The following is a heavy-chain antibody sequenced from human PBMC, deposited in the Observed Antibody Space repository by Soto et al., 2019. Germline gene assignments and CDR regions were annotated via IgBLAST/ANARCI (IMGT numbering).Heavy chain of an antibody. CDR1: GGSISSYY. CDR3: ARAIGYSYGYSNYFDY. CDR2: IYYSGST. Sequence: ETLSLTCTVSGGSISSYYWSWIRQPPGKGLEWIGYIYYSGSTNYNPSLKSRVTISVDTSKNQFSLKLSSVTAADTAVYYCARAIGYSYGYSNYFDYWGQGTLVTVSS. J-gene: IGHJ4*02. V-gene: IGHV4-59*01. D-gene: IGHD5-18*01.